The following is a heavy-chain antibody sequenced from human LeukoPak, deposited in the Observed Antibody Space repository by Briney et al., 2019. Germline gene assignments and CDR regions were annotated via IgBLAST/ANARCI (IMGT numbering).Heavy chain of an antibody. Sequence: GGSLRLSCAASGFTFSNAWMSWVRQAPGKGLEWVGRIKSKTDGGTTDYAAPVKGRFTISRDDSKNTLYLQLNSLKTEDTAVYYCTTLPAYCGGDCYSPDAFDIWGQGTMVTVSS. CDR1: GFTFSNAW. CDR2: IKSKTDGGTT. V-gene: IGHV3-15*01. D-gene: IGHD2-21*01. J-gene: IGHJ3*02. CDR3: TTLPAYCGGDCYSPDAFDI.